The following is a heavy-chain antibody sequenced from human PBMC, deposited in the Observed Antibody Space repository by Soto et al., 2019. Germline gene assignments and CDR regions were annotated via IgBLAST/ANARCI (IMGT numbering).Heavy chain of an antibody. CDR1: GFTVSSNY. J-gene: IGHJ1*01. CDR2: ISGSSSTI. CDR3: AIVPLFYFGSGSPPRVVFSI. V-gene: IGHV3-48*01. Sequence: PGGSLRLSCAASGFTVSSNYMSWVRQAPGKGLEWVSYISGSSSTIYYADSVKGRFTISRDNAKNSLYLQMNSLRAEDRVVFYFAIVPLFYFGSGSPPRVVFSIRGQGTLVPVSS. D-gene: IGHD3-10*01.